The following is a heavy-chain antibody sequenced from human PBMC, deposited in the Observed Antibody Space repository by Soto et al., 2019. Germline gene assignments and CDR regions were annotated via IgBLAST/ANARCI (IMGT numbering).Heavy chain of an antibody. J-gene: IGHJ5*02. D-gene: IGHD2-15*01. CDR1: GGSISSYY. Sequence: SETLSLTCTVSGGSISSYYWSWIRQPPGKGLEWIGYIYYSGSTNYNPSLKSRVTISVDTSKNQFSLKLSSVTAADTAVYYCARAGASGSFIFDPWGQGTLVTVSS. CDR3: ARAGASGSFIFDP. CDR2: IYYSGST. V-gene: IGHV4-59*01.